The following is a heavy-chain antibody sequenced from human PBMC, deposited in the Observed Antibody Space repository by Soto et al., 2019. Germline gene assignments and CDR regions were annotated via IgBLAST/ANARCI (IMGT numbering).Heavy chain of an antibody. J-gene: IGHJ4*02. CDR3: AREFGYSSGWYPDY. D-gene: IGHD6-19*01. V-gene: IGHV4-38-2*02. CDR1: GYSISSGYY. Sequence: PSETLSLTCAVSGYSISSGYYWGWIRQPPGKGLEWIGSIYHSGSTYYNPSLKSRVTISVDTSKNQFSLKLSSVTAADTAVYYCAREFGYSSGWYPDYWGQGTLVTVSS. CDR2: IYHSGST.